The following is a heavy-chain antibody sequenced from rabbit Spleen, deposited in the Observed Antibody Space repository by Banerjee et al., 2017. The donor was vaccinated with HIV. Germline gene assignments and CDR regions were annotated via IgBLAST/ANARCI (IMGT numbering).Heavy chain of an antibody. V-gene: IGHV1S40*01. D-gene: IGHD8-1*01. J-gene: IGHJ4*01. CDR1: GFSFSSGYY. CDR2: IGTGSDTI. CDR3: ARDPVIAGSAYYDL. Sequence: QSLEESGGDLVKPEGSLTLTCTASGFSFSSGYYMCWVRQAPGKGLEWIACIGTGSDTIYYASWAKGRFTISKTSSTTVTLQMTSLTVADTATYFCARDPVIAGSAYYDLWGPGTLVTVS.